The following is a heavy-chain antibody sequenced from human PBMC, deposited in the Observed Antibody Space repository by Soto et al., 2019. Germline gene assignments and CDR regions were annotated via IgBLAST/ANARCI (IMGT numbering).Heavy chain of an antibody. Sequence: SETLSLTCTVSGGSIITTTYYWGWLRQPPGKGLEWMGEVNHSGSTNYNPSLKSRVTISVDTSKNQFSLKLSSVTAADTAVYYCARVPLGLSSSGYYFDYWGQGTLVTVSS. V-gene: IGHV4-39*01. CDR2: VNHSGST. D-gene: IGHD6-6*01. CDR3: ARVPLGLSSSGYYFDY. CDR1: GGSIITTTYY. J-gene: IGHJ4*02.